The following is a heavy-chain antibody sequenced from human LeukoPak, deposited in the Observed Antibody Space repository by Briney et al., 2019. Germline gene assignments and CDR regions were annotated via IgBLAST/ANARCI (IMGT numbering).Heavy chain of an antibody. Sequence: GGSLRLSCAASGFTFSSSEMNWVRQAPGKGLEWVSYISSSGSTIYYADSVKGRFTISRDNAKNSLYLQMNSLRAEDTAVYYCARDAEIVGDSNYYYYYGMDVWGQGTTVTVSS. D-gene: IGHD4-17*01. CDR1: GFTFSSSE. J-gene: IGHJ6*02. CDR3: ARDAEIVGDSNYYYYYGMDV. CDR2: ISSSGSTI. V-gene: IGHV3-48*03.